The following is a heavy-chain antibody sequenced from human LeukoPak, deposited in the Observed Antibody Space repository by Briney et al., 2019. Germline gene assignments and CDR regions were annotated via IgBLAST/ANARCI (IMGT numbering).Heavy chain of an antibody. D-gene: IGHD3-10*01. J-gene: IGHJ5*02. CDR1: GDSISRSRHF. V-gene: IGHV4-39*07. CDR3: AREWNGSGSVNWFDP. Sequence: ASETLSLTCNVSGDSISRSRHFWAWIRQSPGRGLEWIGYIYNSGSTYYNPSLKSRVTISVDTFKNQFSLKLSSVTAADTAVYYCAREWNGSGSVNWFDPWGQGTLVTVSS. CDR2: IYNSGST.